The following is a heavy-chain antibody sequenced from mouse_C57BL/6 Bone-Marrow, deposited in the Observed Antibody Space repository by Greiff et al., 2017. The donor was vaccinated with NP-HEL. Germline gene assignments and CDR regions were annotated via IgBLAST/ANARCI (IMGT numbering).Heavy chain of an antibody. CDR3: ARDPVTTGYAMDY. J-gene: IGHJ4*01. V-gene: IGHV5-4*01. CDR2: ISDGGSYT. CDR1: GFTFSSYA. Sequence: EVQRVESGGGLVKPGGSLKLSCAASGFTFSSYAMSWVRQTPEKRLEWVATISDGGSYTYYPDNVKGRFTISRDNAKNNLYLQMSHLKAEDTAMYYCARDPVTTGYAMDYWGQGTSVTVSS. D-gene: IGHD2-1*01.